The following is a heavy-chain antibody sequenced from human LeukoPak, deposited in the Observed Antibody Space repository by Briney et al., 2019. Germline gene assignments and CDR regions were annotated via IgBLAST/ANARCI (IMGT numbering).Heavy chain of an antibody. CDR2: ISAYNGNT. CDR1: GYSFTSYG. D-gene: IGHD2-2*01. CDR3: ARGYDQLLLVAFDI. V-gene: IGHV1-18*04. Sequence: ASVKVSCKATGYSFTSYGISWVRQAPGQGLEWMGWISAYNGNTNYAQKLQGRVTMTTDTSTSTAYMELRSLRSDDTAVYYCARGYDQLLLVAFDIWGQGTMVTVSS. J-gene: IGHJ3*02.